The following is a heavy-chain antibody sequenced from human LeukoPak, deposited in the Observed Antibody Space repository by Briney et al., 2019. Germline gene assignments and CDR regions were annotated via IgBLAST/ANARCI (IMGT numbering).Heavy chain of an antibody. Sequence: PSGTLSLTCAVYVGSFSGYYCGWSRHPPRKGLGWSGEINHSGSTNYHPSLKSRVTISVDTSKNQFSLKLSSVTAADTAVYYCARGRGSTSCLDYWGQGTLVTVSS. D-gene: IGHD2-2*01. V-gene: IGHV4-34*01. CDR3: ARGRGSTSCLDY. CDR2: INHSGST. CDR1: VGSFSGYY. J-gene: IGHJ4*02.